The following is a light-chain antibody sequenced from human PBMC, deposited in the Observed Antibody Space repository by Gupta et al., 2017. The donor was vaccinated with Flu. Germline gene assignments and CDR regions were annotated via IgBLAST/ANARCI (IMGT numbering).Light chain of an antibody. CDR3: AAWDDSLNGLWV. Sequence: VTISCSGSSSNIGSNVVSWYQHLPGSAPKLLIYNDNQRPSGVPDRFSGSKSGTSASLAISGLQSEDEADYYCAAWDDSLNGLWVFGGGTQLTVL. CDR2: NDN. CDR1: SSNIGSNV. J-gene: IGLJ3*02. V-gene: IGLV1-44*01.